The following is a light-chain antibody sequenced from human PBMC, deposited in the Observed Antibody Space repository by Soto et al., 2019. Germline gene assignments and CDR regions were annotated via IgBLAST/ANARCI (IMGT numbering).Light chain of an antibody. Sequence: EIGLSQSPCTLSLSPGERATLSCRASQSVSSSNLAWYQQKPGQAPRLLIYGASTRATGIPARFSGSGSGTEFTLTISSLQSEDFAVYYCQQYNNWPRTFGQGTKVDIK. CDR1: QSVSSSN. CDR3: QQYNNWPRT. CDR2: GAS. J-gene: IGKJ1*01. V-gene: IGKV3-15*01.